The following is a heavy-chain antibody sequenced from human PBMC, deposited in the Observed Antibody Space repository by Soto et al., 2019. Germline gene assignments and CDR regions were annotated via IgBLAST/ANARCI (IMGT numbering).Heavy chain of an antibody. Sequence: PPETLSLTCTGSAVSISSYYWSWIRQPPGKGLEWIGYIYYSGSTNYNTSLKSRVTISVDTSKNQFSLKLSSVTAADTAVYYCARLSSSTVTTDYWGQGTLVT. D-gene: IGHD4-17*01. CDR1: AVSISSYY. J-gene: IGHJ4*02. CDR3: ARLSSSTVTTDY. CDR2: IYYSGST. V-gene: IGHV4-59*01.